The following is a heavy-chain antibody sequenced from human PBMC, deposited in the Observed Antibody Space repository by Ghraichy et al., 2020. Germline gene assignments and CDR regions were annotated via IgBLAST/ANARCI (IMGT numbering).Heavy chain of an antibody. D-gene: IGHD2-15*01. CDR3: AKEDAVSAVPDY. Sequence: ETLSLTCAASGLIFSSYAMTWVRQAPGKGLEWVSAIAGSGGHTYYADFAEGRFTISRDNSRNTLYLQMNSLRAEDTAVYYCAKEDAVSAVPDYWGQGTLVTVSS. CDR1: GLIFSSYA. CDR2: IAGSGGHT. V-gene: IGHV3-23*01. J-gene: IGHJ4*02.